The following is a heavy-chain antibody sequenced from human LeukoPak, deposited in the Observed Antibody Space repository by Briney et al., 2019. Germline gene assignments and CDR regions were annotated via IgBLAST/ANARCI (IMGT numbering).Heavy chain of an antibody. Sequence: PGGSLRLSCAASGFSFSSYWMSWVRQAPGKGLEWVSAISGSGGSTYYADSVKGRFTISRDNSKNTLYLQMNSLRAEDTAVYYCAKSTRTVTTGGAFDIWGQGTMVTVSS. D-gene: IGHD4-17*01. CDR1: GFSFSSYW. V-gene: IGHV3-23*01. J-gene: IGHJ3*02. CDR3: AKSTRTVTTGGAFDI. CDR2: ISGSGGST.